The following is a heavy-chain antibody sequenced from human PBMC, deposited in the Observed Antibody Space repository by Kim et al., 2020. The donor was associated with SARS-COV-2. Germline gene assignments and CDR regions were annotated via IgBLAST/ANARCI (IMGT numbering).Heavy chain of an antibody. J-gene: IGHJ6*02. CDR2: ISGSGTYT. Sequence: GGSLRLSCAASGFTSSDYYMSWIRQAPGKGLEWVSYISGSGTYTNYPDSVKGRFTISRDNAKNSLYLQMNSLRDEDTAVYYCARRMVRGSYYYGLDVWAQGPTVPLPS. V-gene: IGHV3-11*06. CDR1: GFTSSDYY. CDR3: ARRMVRGSYYYGLDV. D-gene: IGHD3-10*01.